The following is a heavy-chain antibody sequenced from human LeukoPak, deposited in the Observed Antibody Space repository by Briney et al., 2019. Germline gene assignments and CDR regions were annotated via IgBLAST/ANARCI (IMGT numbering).Heavy chain of an antibody. CDR2: IYYSGST. V-gene: IGHV4-59*01. CDR3: ARNSGHSDFDY. CDR1: GGSISSYY. D-gene: IGHD4-23*01. Sequence: SETLSLTCTVSGGSISSYYWSWIRQPPGKGLEWIGYIYYSGSTNYNPSLKSRVTISVDTSKNQFSLKLRSVTAADTAVYYCARNSGHSDFDYWGPGTLVTVSS. J-gene: IGHJ4*02.